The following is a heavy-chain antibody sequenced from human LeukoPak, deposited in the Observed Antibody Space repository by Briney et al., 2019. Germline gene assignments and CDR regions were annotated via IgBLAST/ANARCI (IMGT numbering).Heavy chain of an antibody. V-gene: IGHV1-69*13. D-gene: IGHD6-13*01. CDR2: IIPIFGTA. CDR1: GGTFSSYA. Sequence: SVKVSCKASGGTFSSYAISWVRQAPGQGLEWMGGIIPIFGTANYAQKIQGRVTITADESTSTAYMELSSLRSEDTAVYYCARGRRTYSSSWLGYYYYGMDVWGQGTTVTVSS. CDR3: ARGRRTYSSSWLGYYYYGMDV. J-gene: IGHJ6*02.